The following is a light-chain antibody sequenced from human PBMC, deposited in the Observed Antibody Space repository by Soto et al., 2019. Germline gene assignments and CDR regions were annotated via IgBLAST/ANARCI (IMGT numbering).Light chain of an antibody. CDR2: DAS. J-gene: IGKJ1*01. Sequence: EIVLTQSPGTLSLSPGESATLSCRASQSVTNNYLAWYQQKPGQAPRLLIADASRMATGIPDRFSGSGSGTEFTLTISRLEPEDFAVYYCQQCARSPLTFGQGTQVEMK. V-gene: IGKV3-20*01. CDR3: QQCARSPLT. CDR1: QSVTNNY.